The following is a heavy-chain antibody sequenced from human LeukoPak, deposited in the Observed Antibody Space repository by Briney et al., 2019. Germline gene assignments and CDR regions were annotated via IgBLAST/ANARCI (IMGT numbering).Heavy chain of an antibody. D-gene: IGHD4-23*01. J-gene: IGHJ4*02. CDR3: ARETNDYGGNSYY. CDR1: GGSISSSSYY. Sequence: SETLSLTCTVSGGSISSSSYYWGWIRQPPGKGLEWIGSIYYSGSTYYNPSLKSRVTISVDTSKNQFSLKLSSVTAADTAVYYCARETNDYGGNSYYWGQGALVTVSS. V-gene: IGHV4-39*02. CDR2: IYYSGST.